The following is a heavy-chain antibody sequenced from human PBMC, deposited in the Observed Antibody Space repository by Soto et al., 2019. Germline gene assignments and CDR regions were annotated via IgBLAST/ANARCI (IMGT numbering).Heavy chain of an antibody. Sequence: SVKVSCKASGGTFSIYAISWVRQAPGQGVEWMGGIIPIFGTANYAQKFQGRVTITTDESTSTAYMELSSLRSEDTAVYYCVSRGCYTSCLNKSYYYYYGMDVWGQGTTVTVS. J-gene: IGHJ6*02. V-gene: IGHV1-69*05. D-gene: IGHD2-2*01. CDR1: GGTFSIYA. CDR2: IIPIFGTA. CDR3: VSRGCYTSCLNKSYYYYYGMDV.